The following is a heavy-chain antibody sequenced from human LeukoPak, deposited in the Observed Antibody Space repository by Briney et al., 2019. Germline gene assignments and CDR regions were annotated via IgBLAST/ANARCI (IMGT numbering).Heavy chain of an antibody. CDR2: IYYSGST. CDR3: ARGRDNWFDP. CDR1: GGSISSGDYY. V-gene: IGHV4-30-4*01. J-gene: IGHJ5*02. Sequence: SETLSLTCTVSGGSISSGDYYWTWLRQPPGKGLEWIGYIYYSGSTYYNPSLNSRITISVDTSKDQFSLKLSSVTAADTAVYYCARGRDNWFDPWGQGTLVTVSS.